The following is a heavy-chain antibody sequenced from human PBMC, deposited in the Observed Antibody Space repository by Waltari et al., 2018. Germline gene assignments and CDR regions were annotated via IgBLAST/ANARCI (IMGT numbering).Heavy chain of an antibody. J-gene: IGHJ6*02. V-gene: IGHV3-30*18. CDR1: GFTFSSYG. Sequence: QVQLVESGGGVVQPGRSLRLSCAASGFTFSSYGLHWVRPAPGKGLEWVAVIWYYGSNKYYADSVKGRFTISRDNSKNTLYLQMNSLRAEDTAMYYCAKDLVGATVYYYGMDVWGQGTTVTVSS. CDR3: AKDLVGATVYYYGMDV. D-gene: IGHD1-26*01. CDR2: IWYYGSNK.